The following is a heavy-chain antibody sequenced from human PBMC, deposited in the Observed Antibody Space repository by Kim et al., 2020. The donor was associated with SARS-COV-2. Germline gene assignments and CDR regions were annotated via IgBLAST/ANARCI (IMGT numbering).Heavy chain of an antibody. J-gene: IGHJ3*02. V-gene: IGHV4-31*03. D-gene: IGHD3-10*01. CDR1: GGSINSGGYY. CDR2: IYYSGNT. CDR3: ARAPMVRGVVSAFDI. Sequence: SETLSLTCTVSGGSINSGGYYWSWIRQHPGKGLEWIGYIYYSGNTYYNPSLKSRVTISIDTSKNQFSLKLSSVTAADTAVYYCARAPMVRGVVSAFDICGQGAIGTVSP.